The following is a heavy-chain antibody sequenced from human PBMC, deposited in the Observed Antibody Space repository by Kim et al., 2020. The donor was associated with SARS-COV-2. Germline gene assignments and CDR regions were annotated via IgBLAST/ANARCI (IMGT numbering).Heavy chain of an antibody. CDR1: GGSISSSNW. D-gene: IGHD6-13*01. CDR2: IYHSGST. CDR3: AREEGGPDSSSRPAPDY. J-gene: IGHJ4*02. V-gene: IGHV4-4*02. Sequence: SETLSLTCAVSGGSISSSNWWSWVRQPPGKGLEWIGEIYHSGSTNYNPSLKSRVTISVDKSKNQFSLKLSSVTAADTAVYYCAREEGGPDSSSRPAPDYWGQGTLVTVSS.